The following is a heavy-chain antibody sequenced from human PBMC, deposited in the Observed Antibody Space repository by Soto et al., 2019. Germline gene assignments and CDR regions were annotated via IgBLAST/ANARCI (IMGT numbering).Heavy chain of an antibody. V-gene: IGHV4-30-2*01. CDR3: ARVPDR. Sequence: QLQLQESGSGLVKPSQTLSLTCAVSGGSISSGGYSWSWIRQPPGKGLEGIGYIFHSVSTYYNPSLKCRFTITEHRSKNQFSLKRSSVTAEDTAVYYCARVPDRWGQGTLVTVSS. D-gene: IGHD2-2*01. CDR1: GGSISSGGYS. J-gene: IGHJ5*02. CDR2: IFHSVST.